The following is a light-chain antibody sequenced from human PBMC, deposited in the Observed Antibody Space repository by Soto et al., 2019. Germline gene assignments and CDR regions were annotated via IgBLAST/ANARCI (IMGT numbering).Light chain of an antibody. Sequence: DIQMTQSPSSLSASVGDRVTITCRASQSISSYLNWYQQKPGKAPKLLIYAASSLQSGVPSRFSGSGSGTVFTLTISRLPPEDFATYYCQQSYSTPRTFGQGTKVEIK. V-gene: IGKV1-39*01. CDR2: AAS. CDR3: QQSYSTPRT. J-gene: IGKJ1*01. CDR1: QSISSY.